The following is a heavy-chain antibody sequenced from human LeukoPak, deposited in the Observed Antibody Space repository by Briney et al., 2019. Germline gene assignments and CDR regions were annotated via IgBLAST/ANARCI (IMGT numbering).Heavy chain of an antibody. J-gene: IGHJ5*02. CDR2: ISAYNGNT. CDR3: ARAPGYCSGGSCYSSWFDP. CDR1: GYTFTSYG. V-gene: IGHV1-18*01. D-gene: IGHD2-15*01. Sequence: ASVKVSCKASGYTFTSYGIGWVRQAPGQGLEWMGWISAYNGNTNYAQKLQGRVTMTTDTSTSTAYMELRSLRSDDTAVYYCARAPGYCSGGSCYSSWFDPWGQGTLVTVSS.